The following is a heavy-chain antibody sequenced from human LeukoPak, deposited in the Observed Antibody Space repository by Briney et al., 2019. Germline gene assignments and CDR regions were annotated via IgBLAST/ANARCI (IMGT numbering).Heavy chain of an antibody. Sequence: ASVKVSCKASGGTFSSYAISWVRQAPGQGLEWMGGIIPIFGTANYAQKFQGRVTITADESTSSAYMELSSLRSEDTAVYYCAREWSPHGHAFDIWGQGTMVTVSS. CDR1: GGTFSSYA. CDR2: IIPIFGTA. J-gene: IGHJ3*02. D-gene: IGHD3-3*01. V-gene: IGHV1-69*13. CDR3: AREWSPHGHAFDI.